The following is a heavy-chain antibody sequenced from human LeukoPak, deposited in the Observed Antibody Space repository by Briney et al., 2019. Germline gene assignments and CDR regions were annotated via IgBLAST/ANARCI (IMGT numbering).Heavy chain of an antibody. J-gene: IGHJ4*02. Sequence: PGRSLRLSCAASGFTFSSYAMHWVRQAPGKGLEYVSAISSNGGSTYYANSVKGRFTISRDNSKNTLYLQMGSLRAEDMAVYYCARGGRTGTLNFDYWGQGTLVTVSS. CDR1: GFTFSSYA. V-gene: IGHV3-64*01. CDR3: ARGGRTGTLNFDY. CDR2: ISSNGGST. D-gene: IGHD2-8*02.